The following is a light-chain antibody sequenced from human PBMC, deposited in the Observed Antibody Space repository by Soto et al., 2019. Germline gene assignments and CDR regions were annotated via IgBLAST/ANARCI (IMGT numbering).Light chain of an antibody. J-gene: IGLJ2*01. V-gene: IGLV1-51*01. CDR2: DNN. CDR1: SSNMGNNY. Sequence: QSVLTQPPSVSAAPGQKVTISCAGSSSNMGNNYVSWYQQVPGTAPKVLIYDNNKRPSGIPDRFSGSKSGTSATLGITGLQTGDEADYYCATWDSSLSAVVFGGGTQLTVL. CDR3: ATWDSSLSAVV.